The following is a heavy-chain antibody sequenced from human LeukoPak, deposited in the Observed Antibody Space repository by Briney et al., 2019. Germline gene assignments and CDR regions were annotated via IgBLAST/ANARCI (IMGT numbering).Heavy chain of an antibody. CDR2: INPNSGGT. Sequence: ASVKVSCKASGYTFTGYYMHWVRQAPGQGLEWMGWINPNSGGTNYAQKFQGRVTMTRDTSISTAYMELSRLRSDDTAVYYCATNGQLLSIFDWFDPWGQGTLVTVSS. V-gene: IGHV1-2*02. CDR3: ATNGQLLSIFDWFDP. CDR1: GYTFTGYY. J-gene: IGHJ5*02. D-gene: IGHD2-2*01.